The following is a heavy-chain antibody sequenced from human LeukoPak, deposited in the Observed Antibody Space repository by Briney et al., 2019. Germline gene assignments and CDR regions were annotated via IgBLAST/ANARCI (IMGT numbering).Heavy chain of an antibody. Sequence: PSETLSLTCTVSGGSISSYYWSWIRQPPGKGLEWIGYIYYSGSTNYNPSLKSRVTISVDTSKNQFSLKLSSVTAADTAVYYCARSPGTYYYDSSGYEGYYYYYYMDVWGKGTTVTVSS. CDR3: ARSPGTYYYDSSGYEGYYYYYYMDV. CDR2: IYYSGST. V-gene: IGHV4-59*12. D-gene: IGHD3-22*01. CDR1: GGSISSYY. J-gene: IGHJ6*03.